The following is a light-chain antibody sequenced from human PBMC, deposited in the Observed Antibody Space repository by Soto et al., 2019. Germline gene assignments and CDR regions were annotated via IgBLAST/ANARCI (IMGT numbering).Light chain of an antibody. Sequence: QSVLTQPASGSGSPGQSITISCTGTSSDVGGYNYVSWYQQHPGKAPKLMIYEVSNRPSGVSNRFSGSKSGNTASLTISGLQAEDEADYYCSSYTSSSTRVFGTGTKVTV. CDR2: EVS. J-gene: IGLJ1*01. CDR3: SSYTSSSTRV. V-gene: IGLV2-14*01. CDR1: SSDVGGYNY.